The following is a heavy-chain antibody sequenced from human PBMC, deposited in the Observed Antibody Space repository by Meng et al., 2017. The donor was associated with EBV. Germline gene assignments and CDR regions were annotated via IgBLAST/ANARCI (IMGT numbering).Heavy chain of an antibody. CDR1: GYTFTRYD. D-gene: IGHD3-10*01. CDR2: MNPDSGDT. V-gene: IGHV1-8*01. CDR3: ARDVYGSGTYRSDP. J-gene: IGHJ5*02. Sequence: QGPLVQLGAEGKKPGASVKVSCKASGYTFTRYDINWVRQAPGQGLEWMGWMNPDSGDTGYAQKFQGRVTMTRDTSINAAYMDLSNLKSEDTALYYCARDVYGSGTYRSDPWGQGTLVTVSS.